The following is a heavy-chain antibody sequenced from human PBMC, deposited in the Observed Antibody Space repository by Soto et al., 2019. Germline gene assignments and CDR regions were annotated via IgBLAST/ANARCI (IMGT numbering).Heavy chain of an antibody. D-gene: IGHD3-10*01. J-gene: IGHJ6*02. CDR1: GGSISSSSYY. Sequence: SETLSLTCTVSGGSISSSSYYWGWIRQPPGKGLEWIGSIYYSGSTNYSPSFQGHVTISADKSISTAYLQWSSLKASDTAMYYCARPGDYYYYGMDVWGQGTTVTVSS. CDR3: ARPGDYYYYGMDV. V-gene: IGHV4-39*07. CDR2: IYYSGST.